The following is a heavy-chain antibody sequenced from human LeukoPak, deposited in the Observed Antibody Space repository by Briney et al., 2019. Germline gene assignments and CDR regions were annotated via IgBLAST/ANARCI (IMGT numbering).Heavy chain of an antibody. D-gene: IGHD3-3*01. CDR3: ARAYTVLRFLEWLPSQYYFDY. J-gene: IGHJ4*02. V-gene: IGHV4-39*07. CDR2: IYYSGST. Sequence: SETLSLTCTVSGGSISSSSYYWGWIRQPPGKGLEWIGSIYYSGSTNYNPSLKSRVTISVDTSKNQFSLKLSSVTAADTAVYYCARAYTVLRFLEWLPSQYYFDYWGQGTLVTVSS. CDR1: GGSISSSSYY.